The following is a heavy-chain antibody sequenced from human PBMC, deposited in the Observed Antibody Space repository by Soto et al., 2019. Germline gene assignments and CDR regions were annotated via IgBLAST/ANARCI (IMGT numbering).Heavy chain of an antibody. CDR3: ARGPGDYYDSSGYYWLDY. V-gene: IGHV4-30-4*08. CDR2: NHIRERT. J-gene: IGHJ4*02. Sequence: PSETLSLTCSVSGVSVSSDDYYWNWIRQPPGKGLEWIGYNHIRERTNYNPSLKSRVTISVDTSKNQFSLKLSSVTAADTAVYYCARGPGDYYDSSGYYWLDYWGQGTLVTVSA. CDR1: GVSVSSDDYY. D-gene: IGHD3-22*01.